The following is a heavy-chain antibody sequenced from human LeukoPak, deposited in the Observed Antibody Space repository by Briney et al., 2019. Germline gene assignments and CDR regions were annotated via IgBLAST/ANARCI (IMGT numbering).Heavy chain of an antibody. V-gene: IGHV1-2*02. J-gene: IGHJ4*02. CDR2: INPNSGGT. D-gene: IGHD6-13*01. CDR3: ARALPGSSSCGLFDY. Sequence: ASVKVSCKASGCTFTGYYMHWVRQAPGQGLEWMGWINPNSGGTNYAQKFQGRVTMTRDTSISTAYMELSRLRSDDTAVYYCARALPGSSSCGLFDYWGQGTLVTVSS. CDR1: GCTFTGYY.